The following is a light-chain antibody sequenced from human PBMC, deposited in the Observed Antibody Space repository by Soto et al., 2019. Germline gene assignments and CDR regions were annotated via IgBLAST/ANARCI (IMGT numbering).Light chain of an antibody. CDR2: DAS. CDR3: QHYNNWPPLT. V-gene: IGKV3-15*01. J-gene: IGKJ4*01. Sequence: EIVLTQSPATLSLSPGERATLSCRASQSVTNSLAWYQQKPGQAPRLLVYDASTRATGIPARFSGSGSGTEFTLTIGSLESEDFAVYYCQHYNNWPPLTFGGGTKVEIK. CDR1: QSVTNS.